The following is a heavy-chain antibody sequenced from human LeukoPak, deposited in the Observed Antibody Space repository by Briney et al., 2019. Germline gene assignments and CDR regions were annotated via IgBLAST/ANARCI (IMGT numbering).Heavy chain of an antibody. V-gene: IGHV3-64*01. CDR3: ARGSDNWNYYYYMDV. Sequence: GGSLRLSRAASGFTFSSYAMHWVRQAPGKGLEYVSAISSNGGSTYYANSVKGRFTISRDNSKNTLYLQMGSLRAEDMAVYYWARGSDNWNYYYYMDVWGKGTTVTVSS. J-gene: IGHJ6*03. D-gene: IGHD1-20*01. CDR1: GFTFSSYA. CDR2: ISSNGGST.